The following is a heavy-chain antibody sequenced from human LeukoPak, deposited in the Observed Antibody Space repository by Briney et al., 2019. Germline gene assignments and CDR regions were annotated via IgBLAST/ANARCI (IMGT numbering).Heavy chain of an antibody. CDR2: IIPIFGTA. CDR3: ARTEVYYDSSGYYYAAFDY. CDR1: GGTFSSYA. J-gene: IGHJ4*02. V-gene: IGHV1-69*05. Sequence: SVKVSCKASGGTFSSYAISWVRQAPGQGLEWMGRIIPIFGTANYAQKFQGRVTITTDESTSTAYMEPSSLRSEDTAVYYCARTEVYYDSSGYYYAAFDYWGQGTLVTVSS. D-gene: IGHD3-22*01.